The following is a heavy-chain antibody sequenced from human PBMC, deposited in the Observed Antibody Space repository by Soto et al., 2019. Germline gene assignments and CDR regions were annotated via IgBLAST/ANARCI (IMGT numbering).Heavy chain of an antibody. CDR3: ARENSYGFSDFDL. CDR2: INAGNGNT. J-gene: IGHJ2*01. D-gene: IGHD5-18*01. V-gene: IGHV1-3*01. CDR1: GYTFTSYV. Sequence: ASVKVSCKAAGYTFTSYVMHWVRQAPGRRLEWMGWINAGNGNTKYSQKFQGRVTITRDTSASTAYMELSSLRSEDTAVYYCARENSYGFSDFDLWGRGTLVTVSS.